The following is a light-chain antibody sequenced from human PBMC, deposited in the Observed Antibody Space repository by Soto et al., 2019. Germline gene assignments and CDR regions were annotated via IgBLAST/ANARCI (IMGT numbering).Light chain of an antibody. J-gene: IGLJ2*01. CDR3: SSYSSSTTHVV. Sequence: QSALTQPASVSGSPGRSVTISCTGTSNDVGDFNYVSWYQHLPRRAPKLIIYDVTNRPSGISYRFSASKSGRTASLTISGLQSEDEADYYCSSYSSSTTHVVFGGWTKLTVL. V-gene: IGLV2-14*03. CDR2: DVT. CDR1: SNDVGDFNY.